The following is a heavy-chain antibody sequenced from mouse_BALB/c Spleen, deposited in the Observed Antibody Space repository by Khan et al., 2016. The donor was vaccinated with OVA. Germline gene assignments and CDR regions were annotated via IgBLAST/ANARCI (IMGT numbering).Heavy chain of an antibody. D-gene: IGHD1-2*01. Sequence: EVELVESGGDLVKPGGSLKLSCAASGFIFSSYGMSWVRQTPDKRLEWVATMSSGGSFTYYPDSLKERFTISRDNAKNTLYLQVNSLKSEDTAMYYCSRFITTTTGDYYGMDYWGQGTSVTVSS. J-gene: IGHJ4*01. CDR1: GFIFSSYG. V-gene: IGHV5-6*01. CDR2: MSSGGSFT. CDR3: SRFITTTTGDYYGMDY.